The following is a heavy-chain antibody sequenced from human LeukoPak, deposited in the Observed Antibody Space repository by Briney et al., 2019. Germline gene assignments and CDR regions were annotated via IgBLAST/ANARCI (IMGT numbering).Heavy chain of an antibody. CDR2: INHSGST. Sequence: KPSETLSLTCAVYGGSFSGYYWSWIRQPPGKGLEWIGEINHSGSTNYNPSLKSRVTISVDTSKKQFSLKLRTVTAADTAVYYCARRGGRDGYNLNWFDPWGQGTLVTVSS. J-gene: IGHJ5*02. D-gene: IGHD5-24*01. V-gene: IGHV4-34*01. CDR3: ARRGGRDGYNLNWFDP. CDR1: GGSFSGYY.